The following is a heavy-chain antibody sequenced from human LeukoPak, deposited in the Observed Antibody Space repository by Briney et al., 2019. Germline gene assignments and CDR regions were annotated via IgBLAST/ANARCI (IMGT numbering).Heavy chain of an antibody. CDR2: IYYSGST. CDR1: GGSISSSSYY. D-gene: IGHD5-18*01. CDR3: ARLQRGYSYGYVGREDNWFDP. Sequence: SETLSLTCTVSGGSISSSSYYWGWIRQPPGKGLEWIGSIYYSGSTYYNPSLKSRVTISVDTSKNQFSLKLSSVTAADTAVYYCARLQRGYSYGYVGREDNWFDPWGQGTLVTVSS. J-gene: IGHJ5*02. V-gene: IGHV4-39*01.